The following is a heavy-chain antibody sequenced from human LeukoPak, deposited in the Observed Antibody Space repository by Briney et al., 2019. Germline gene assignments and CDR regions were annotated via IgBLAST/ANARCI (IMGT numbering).Heavy chain of an antibody. J-gene: IGHJ4*02. CDR2: IYYSGST. D-gene: IGHD6-19*01. V-gene: IGHV4-34*01. Sequence: SETLSLTCAVYGGSFSGYYWGWIRQPPGKGLEWIGSIYYSGSTDYNPSLKSRVTISVDTPKNKFSLKLSSVTAADTAVYYCARRPPYSSGWYYFDYWGQGTLVTVSS. CDR1: GGSFSGYY. CDR3: ARRPPYSSGWYYFDY.